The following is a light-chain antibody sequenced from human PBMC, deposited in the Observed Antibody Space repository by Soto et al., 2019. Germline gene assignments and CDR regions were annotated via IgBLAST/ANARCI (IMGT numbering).Light chain of an antibody. CDR3: QSYDSSLRVV. V-gene: IGLV1-40*01. Sequence: QSVLTQPPSVSGAPGQRVTISCTGSSSNIGAGYDLHWYQQLPGTAPKVLIFGNSNRPSGVPDRFSGSKSGASASLAITGLQAEDEADYYCQSYDSSLRVVFGGGTKLTVL. CDR1: SSNIGAGYD. CDR2: GNS. J-gene: IGLJ2*01.